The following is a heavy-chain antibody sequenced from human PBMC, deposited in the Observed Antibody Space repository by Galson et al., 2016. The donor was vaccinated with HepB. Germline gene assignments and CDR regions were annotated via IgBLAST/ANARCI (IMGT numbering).Heavy chain of an antibody. Sequence: SLRLSCAASRFTFTNYAMQWVRQAPGKGLEWVSLISYDGSIKYYADSVKGRFTISRDNSKSTVHLQMNSPRPEDTAVYYCVRGVTESAVITADTFPKLRRPDENYFYYMDVWGKGTTVTVSS. D-gene: IGHD3-22*01. CDR3: VRGVTESAVITADTFPKLRRPDENYFYYMDV. V-gene: IGHV3-30-3*01. CDR2: ISYDGSIK. CDR1: RFTFTNYA. J-gene: IGHJ6*03.